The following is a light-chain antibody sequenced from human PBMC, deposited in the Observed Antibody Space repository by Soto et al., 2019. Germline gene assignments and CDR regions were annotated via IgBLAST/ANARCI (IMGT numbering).Light chain of an antibody. V-gene: IGKV3-20*01. CDR3: QQYGSSPRT. CDR2: GSY. Sequence: EIVLTQSPGTLSLSPGETATLSCRSSQSVSSSYLAWYQQKPGQAPRLLVYGSYHRATGIADRFSGSGSGTDFTLTISRLEPDDFAVYYCQQYGSSPRTFGQGTKVDIK. CDR1: QSVSSSY. J-gene: IGKJ1*01.